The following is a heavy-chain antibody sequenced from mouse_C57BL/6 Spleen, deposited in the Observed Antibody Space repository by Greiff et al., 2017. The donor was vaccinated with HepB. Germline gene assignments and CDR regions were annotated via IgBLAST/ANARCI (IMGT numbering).Heavy chain of an antibody. Sequence: VQLKESGPELVKPGASVKISCKASGYAFSSSWMHWVKQRPGQGLEWIGAIYPGNSDTSYNQKFKGKAKLTAVTSASTAYMELSSLTNEDSAVYYCTRGGDGYYWGFAYWGQGTLVTVSA. D-gene: IGHD2-3*01. CDR1: GYAFSSSW. J-gene: IGHJ3*01. CDR3: TRGGDGYYWGFAY. CDR2: IYPGNSDT. V-gene: IGHV1-5*01.